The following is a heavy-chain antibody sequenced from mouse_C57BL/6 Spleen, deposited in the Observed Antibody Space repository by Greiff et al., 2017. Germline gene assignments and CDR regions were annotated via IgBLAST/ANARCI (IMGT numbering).Heavy chain of an antibody. D-gene: IGHD1-1*01. CDR2: IYPGDGDT. CDR3: ARVYYGSSPYYYAMDY. V-gene: IGHV1-82*01. CDR1: GYAFSSSW. Sequence: VQLQQSGPELVKPGASVKISCKASGYAFSSSWMNWVKQRPGKGLEWIGRIYPGDGDTNYNGTFKGKATLTADKSSSTAYMQLSSLTSEDSAVYFCARVYYGSSPYYYAMDYWGQGTSVTVSS. J-gene: IGHJ4*01.